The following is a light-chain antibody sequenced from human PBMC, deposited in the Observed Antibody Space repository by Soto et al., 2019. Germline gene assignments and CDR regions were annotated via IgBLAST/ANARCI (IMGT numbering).Light chain of an antibody. V-gene: IGKV1D-12*01. J-gene: IGKJ5*01. Sequence: DIQVTESPSSVSSSLARIATITCLASQDIAGYLAWYQHKPGRTPELLIHGASRLQSGVPARFSGSGSGTDFTLSINSLQPEDFATYYCQQAYSFPITFGQGTRLEI. CDR3: QQAYSFPIT. CDR1: QDIAGY. CDR2: GAS.